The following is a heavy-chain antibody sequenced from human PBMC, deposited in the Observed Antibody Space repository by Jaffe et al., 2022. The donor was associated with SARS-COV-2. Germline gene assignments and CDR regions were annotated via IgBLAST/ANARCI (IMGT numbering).Heavy chain of an antibody. CDR3: AKDRDRGSGWDFDY. Sequence: EVQLVESGGVVVQPGGSLRLSCAASGFTFDDYTMHWVRQAPGKGLEWVSLISWDGGSTYYADSVKGRFTISRDNSKNSLYLQMNSLRTEDTALYYCAKDRDRGSGWDFDYWGQGTLVTVSS. CDR2: ISWDGGST. V-gene: IGHV3-43*01. CDR1: GFTFDDYT. J-gene: IGHJ4*02. D-gene: IGHD6-19*01.